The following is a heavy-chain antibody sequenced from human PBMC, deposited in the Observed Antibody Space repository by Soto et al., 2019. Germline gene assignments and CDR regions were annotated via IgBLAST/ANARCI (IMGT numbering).Heavy chain of an antibody. D-gene: IGHD2-15*01. CDR2: VSIGGST. J-gene: IGHJ4*02. Sequence: GGSLRLSCAASGFTFSSYAMDWVRQGPGKGLEWVAVVSIGGSTHYADSVRGRFTISRDNSKNTLSLQMNSLTAEDTAVYFCAKRRGAGGHFDYWGQGALVTVSS. CDR3: AKRRGAGGHFDY. CDR1: GFTFSSYA. V-gene: IGHV3-23*01.